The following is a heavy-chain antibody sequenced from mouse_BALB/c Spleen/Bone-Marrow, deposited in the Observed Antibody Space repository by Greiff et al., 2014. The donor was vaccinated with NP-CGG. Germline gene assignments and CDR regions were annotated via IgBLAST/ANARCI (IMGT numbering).Heavy chain of an antibody. Sequence: EVQLQQSGAELVKPGASVKLSCTASGFNIKDTYMHWVKQRPEQGLEWIGRIDPANGNTKYDPKFQGKATITADTSSNTAYLQLSSLTSEDTAVYYCASYYYGISSFAYSGQGTLFTGSA. J-gene: IGHJ3*01. CDR2: IDPANGNT. D-gene: IGHD1-1*01. CDR3: ASYYYGISSFAY. CDR1: GFNIKDTY. V-gene: IGHV14-3*02.